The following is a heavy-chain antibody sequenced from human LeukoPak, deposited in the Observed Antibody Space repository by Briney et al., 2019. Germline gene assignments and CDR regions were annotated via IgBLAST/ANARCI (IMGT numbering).Heavy chain of an antibody. CDR3: ARHASYGDKFDP. CDR1: GGSISSSSYY. CDR2: LYFSGNT. V-gene: IGHV4-39*01. D-gene: IGHD4-17*01. Sequence: SETLSLTCTVSGGSISSSSYYWGWIRQPPGKGLEWIGSLYFSGNTYYNPSLKSRATISVDAPKNHFSLKLSSVTAADTAVYYCARHASYGDKFDPWGQGTLVTVSS. J-gene: IGHJ5*02.